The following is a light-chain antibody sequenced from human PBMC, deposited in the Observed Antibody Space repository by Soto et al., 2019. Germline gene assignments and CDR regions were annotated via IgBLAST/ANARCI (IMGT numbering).Light chain of an antibody. CDR2: KAS. J-gene: IGKJ1*01. CDR1: QSIGIW. CDR3: QQYNDYSWT. Sequence: FQMTQSPSTLSASVGDRVAITCRASQSIGIWLAWYQKKPGKAPRFLIYKASTLQTGVPSRFSGSGSGTEFTLTISSLQPDDFATYYCQQYNDYSWTFGQGTKVEIK. V-gene: IGKV1-5*03.